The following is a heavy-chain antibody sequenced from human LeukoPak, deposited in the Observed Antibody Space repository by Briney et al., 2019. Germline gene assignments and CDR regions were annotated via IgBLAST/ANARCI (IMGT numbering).Heavy chain of an antibody. CDR3: AGIARAGMIALVGVGAWPRDACDI. D-gene: IGHD3-3*01. V-gene: IGHV4-59*12. Sequence: SETLSLTCTVSGGSISSFYWSWVRPPPGKGREWGGYIYNSGSTTYNTSLKSRVTISEETSKNQCSLKWSAVSPAATAVFNCAGIARAGMIALVGVGAWPRDACDIWGQGTMVTVSS. CDR1: GGSISSFY. CDR2: IYNSGST. J-gene: IGHJ3*02.